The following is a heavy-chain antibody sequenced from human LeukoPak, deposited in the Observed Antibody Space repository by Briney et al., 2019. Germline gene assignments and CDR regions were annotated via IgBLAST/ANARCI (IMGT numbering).Heavy chain of an antibody. CDR1: GYTFTDYP. CDR3: ARNMDDSGTPGY. CDR2: INAGNGDT. D-gene: IGHD3-10*01. V-gene: IGHV1-3*01. J-gene: IGHJ4*02. Sequence: ASVKVSCKASGYTFTDYPMHWVRQAPGQGLEWMGWINAGNGDTKYSQKFQGRVTITRDTSASTAYMELSSLRSEDASVYYCARNMDDSGTPGYWGQGTLVTVSS.